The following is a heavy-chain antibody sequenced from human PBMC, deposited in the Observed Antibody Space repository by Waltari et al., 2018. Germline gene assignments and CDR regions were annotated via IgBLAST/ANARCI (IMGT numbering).Heavy chain of an antibody. J-gene: IGHJ3*02. D-gene: IGHD1-1*01. CDR3: AGNRERRPSDAFDI. CDR1: GGTFSSYA. V-gene: IGHV1-69*04. CDR2: IIPILGIA. Sequence: QVQLVQSGAEVKKPGSSVKVSCKASGGTFSSYAISWVRQAPGQGLEWMGGIIPILGIANYAQKFQGRVTITADESTSTAYMELSSLRSEDTAVYYCAGNRERRPSDAFDIWGQGTMVTVSS.